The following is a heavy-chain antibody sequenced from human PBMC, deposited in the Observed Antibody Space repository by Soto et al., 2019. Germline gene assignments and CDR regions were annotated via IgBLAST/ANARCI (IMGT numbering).Heavy chain of an antibody. D-gene: IGHD6-13*01. CDR1: GGSISSYY. V-gene: IGHV4-4*07. Sequence: PSETLSLTCTVSGGSISSYYWSWIRQPAGKGLEWIGRIYTSGSTNYNPSLKSRVTMSVDTSKNQFSLKLSSVTAADTAVYYCARDGLFDSSSWYVAGYYYYGMDVWGQGTTVNVSS. CDR2: IYTSGST. CDR3: ARDGLFDSSSWYVAGYYYYGMDV. J-gene: IGHJ6*02.